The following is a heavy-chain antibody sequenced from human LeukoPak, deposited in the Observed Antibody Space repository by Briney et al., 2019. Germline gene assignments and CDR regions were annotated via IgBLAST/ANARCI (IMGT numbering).Heavy chain of an antibody. Sequence: PGGSLRLSCTASGFTFSDYSMNWVRQAPGKGLEWISYISSGGSTIYYADSVKGRFTISRDNAKKSLYLQMNSLRDEDTAVYYCARGLRGDYYDSSGYSDYWGQGTLVTVSS. V-gene: IGHV3-48*02. D-gene: IGHD3-22*01. J-gene: IGHJ4*02. CDR3: ARGLRGDYYDSSGYSDY. CDR2: ISSGGSTI. CDR1: GFTFSDYS.